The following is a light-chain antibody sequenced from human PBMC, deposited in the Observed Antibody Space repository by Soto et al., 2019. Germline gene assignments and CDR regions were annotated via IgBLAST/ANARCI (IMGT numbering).Light chain of an antibody. CDR1: KLGNKY. Sequence: SYELTQPPSVSVSPGQTASITCSGDKLGNKYACWYQQKPGQSPVLVIYQDNKRPSGIPERFSGSQSGNTATLTISGTQAVDEAVYYCQAWDSSTVVFGVGTKLTVL. CDR3: QAWDSSTVV. J-gene: IGLJ2*01. CDR2: QDN. V-gene: IGLV3-1*01.